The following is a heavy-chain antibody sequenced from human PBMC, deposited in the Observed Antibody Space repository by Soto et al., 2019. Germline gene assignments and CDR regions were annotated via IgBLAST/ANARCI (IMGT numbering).Heavy chain of an antibody. Sequence: ASVKVSCKASGYTFTNYGITWVRQAPGQGLEWMGWISAYNGDTHYTQRLQGRVTMTTDTSTSTAYMELRGLRSDDTAVYYCARDAYCSGGSCYRYFDYWGQGTLVTVSS. V-gene: IGHV1-18*01. CDR2: ISAYNGDT. CDR3: ARDAYCSGGSCYRYFDY. D-gene: IGHD2-15*01. CDR1: GYTFTNYG. J-gene: IGHJ4*02.